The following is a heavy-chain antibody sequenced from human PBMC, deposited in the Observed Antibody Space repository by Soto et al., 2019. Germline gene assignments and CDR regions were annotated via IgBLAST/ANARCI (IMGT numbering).Heavy chain of an antibody. J-gene: IGHJ6*02. CDR3: ARGIQHRYGMAG. D-gene: IGHD5-18*01. V-gene: IGHV3-74*01. CDR1: GFTFSNHW. CDR2: VNSDGSST. Sequence: EVQLVESGGGLVQPGGSLRLSCAAAGFTFSNHWMHWVRQAPGKGLVWVSRVNSDGSSTSFADSVRGRFTISRDNAKNTVYLEMNSLRGEDTAVYSCARGIQHRYGMAGWGQGTTVTVSS.